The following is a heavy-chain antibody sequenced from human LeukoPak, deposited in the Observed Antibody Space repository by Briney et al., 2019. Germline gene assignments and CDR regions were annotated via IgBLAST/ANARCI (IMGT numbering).Heavy chain of an antibody. V-gene: IGHV1-2*05. J-gene: IGHJ4*02. CDR1: GYTCTGYY. CDR3: ARTAPPNPYDFWSGYFDY. Sequence: GASVKVSCKASGYTCTGYYMHWVRQAPGQGLEWMGRINPNSGGTNYAQKLQGRVTMTRDTSISTAYMELSSLRSEDTGVYYCARTAPPNPYDFWSGYFDYGGEGTLVTVSS. D-gene: IGHD3-3*01. CDR2: INPNSGGT.